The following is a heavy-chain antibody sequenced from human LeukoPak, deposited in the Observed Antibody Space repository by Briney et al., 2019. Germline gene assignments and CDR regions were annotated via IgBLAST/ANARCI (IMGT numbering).Heavy chain of an antibody. J-gene: IGHJ4*02. CDR1: GGSFSGYY. Sequence: SETLSLTCADYGGSFSGYYWSWIRQPPGKGLEWIGEINHSGSTNYNPSLKSRVTISVDTSKNQFSLKLSSVTAADTAVYYCASTIETYYYDSSGAPFDYWGQGTLVTVSS. CDR2: INHSGST. CDR3: ASTIETYYYDSSGAPFDY. D-gene: IGHD3-22*01. V-gene: IGHV4-34*01.